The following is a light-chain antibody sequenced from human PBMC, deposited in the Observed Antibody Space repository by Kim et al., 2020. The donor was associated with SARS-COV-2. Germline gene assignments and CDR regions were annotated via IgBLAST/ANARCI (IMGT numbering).Light chain of an antibody. CDR2: GKN. Sequence: SSELTQDPAVSVALGQTVRITCRGDSLRSYYATWYQQKAGQAPALVVYGKNNRTSGIPDRFSGSSSGNTASLTITGAQADDGADYYCMSRGTSGAVVFGGGTQLAVL. CDR3: MSRGTSGAVV. CDR1: SLRSYY. V-gene: IGLV3-19*01. J-gene: IGLJ2*01.